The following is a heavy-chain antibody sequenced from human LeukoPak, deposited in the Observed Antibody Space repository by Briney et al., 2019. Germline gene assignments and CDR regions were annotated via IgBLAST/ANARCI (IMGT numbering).Heavy chain of an antibody. J-gene: IGHJ4*02. D-gene: IGHD2-2*01. CDR3: AKDPPGVPG. CDR1: EFTFSNYA. V-gene: IGHV3-7*01. Sequence: GGSLRLSCVASEFTFSNYAMNWVRQAPGKGLEWVGNINQGGTEKHYVDSVKGRFTISRDNAKNSLYLQMSSPRAEDTAFYYCAKDPPGVPGWGQGTLVTVSS. CDR2: INQGGTEK.